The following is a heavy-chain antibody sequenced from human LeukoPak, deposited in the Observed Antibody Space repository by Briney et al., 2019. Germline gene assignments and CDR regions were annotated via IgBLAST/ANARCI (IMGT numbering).Heavy chain of an antibody. J-gene: IGHJ5*02. CDR1: GFTFSSYA. CDR2: IYSGGST. CDR3: ARAGCSSTSCYREDNWFDP. D-gene: IGHD2-2*02. Sequence: GGSLRLSCAASGFTFSSYAMSWVRQAPGKGLEWVSVIYSGGSTYYADSVKGRFTISRDNSKNTLYLQMNSLRAEDTAVYYCARAGCSSTSCYREDNWFDPWGQGTLVTVSS. V-gene: IGHV3-66*01.